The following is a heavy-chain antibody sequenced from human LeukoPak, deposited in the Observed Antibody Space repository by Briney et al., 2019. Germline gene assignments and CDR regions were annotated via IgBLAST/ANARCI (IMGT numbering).Heavy chain of an antibody. CDR2: TNPNSGDT. J-gene: IGHJ4*02. V-gene: IGHV1-2*02. CDR3: AKNPYEYYFDY. D-gene: IGHD5-12*01. Sequence: APVKVSCKASGYTFTGYYMHWVRQAPGQGLEWMGWTNPNSGDTNYAQKFQGRVTMTRDTSIRTAYLELSGLRSDDTAVYYSAKNPYEYYFDYWGQGTLVTVSS. CDR1: GYTFTGYY.